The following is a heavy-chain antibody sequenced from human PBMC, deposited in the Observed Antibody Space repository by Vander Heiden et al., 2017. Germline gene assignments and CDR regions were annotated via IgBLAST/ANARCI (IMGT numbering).Heavy chain of an antibody. V-gene: IGHV3-23*01. CDR2: ISGDSGIT. CDR3: AKGRGALSGSFDC. Sequence: EVQLLESGGGLVQSGGSLRRSCAASGFTFSSKSLGWVRQAPGKGLEWVSFISGDSGITYFADSVKGRFTISRDSSKNTLYLQMNSLRAEDTAVYYCAKGRGALSGSFDCLGQGTLVTVSS. CDR1: GFTFSSKS. J-gene: IGHJ4*02. D-gene: IGHD7-27*01.